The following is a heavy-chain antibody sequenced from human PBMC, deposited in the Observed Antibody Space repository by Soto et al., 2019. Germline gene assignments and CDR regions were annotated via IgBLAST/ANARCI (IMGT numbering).Heavy chain of an antibody. CDR3: ARGTYNLVKGGVGLGFDY. D-gene: IGHD1-1*01. V-gene: IGHV3-13*01. CDR2: IGTAGDT. J-gene: IGHJ4*02. CDR1: GFTFSSYD. Sequence: GGSLRLSCAASGFTFSSYDMHWVRQATGKGLEWVSAIGTAGDTYYPGSVKGRFTISRENAKNSLYLQMNSLRAEDTAVYYCARGTYNLVKGGVGLGFDYWGQGTLVTVSS.